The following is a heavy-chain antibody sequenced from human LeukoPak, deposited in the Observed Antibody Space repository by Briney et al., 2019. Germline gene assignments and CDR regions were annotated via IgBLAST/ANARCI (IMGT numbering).Heavy chain of an antibody. CDR3: ARPNSYYYYYMDV. Sequence: PSETLSLTCTVSGGSISSSSYYWGWIRQPPGKGLEWIGSIYYSGSTYYNPSLKSRVTMSVDTSKNQFSLKLSSVTAADTAVYYCARPNSYYYYYMDVWGKGTTVTVSS. V-gene: IGHV4-39*01. CDR2: IYYSGST. J-gene: IGHJ6*03. CDR1: GGSISSSSYY.